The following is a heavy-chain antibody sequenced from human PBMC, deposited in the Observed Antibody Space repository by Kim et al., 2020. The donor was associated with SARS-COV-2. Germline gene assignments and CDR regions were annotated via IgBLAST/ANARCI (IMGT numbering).Heavy chain of an antibody. CDR1: GLNLDDSA. D-gene: IGHD3-10*01. CDR2: ISYDGRNK. V-gene: IGHV3-30-3*01. Sequence: GGSLRLSCAASGLNLDDSAMNWVRQAPGKGLEWVAVISYDGRNKEYADSVKGRFSISRDNSKSTLSLQMNSLRVEDTAVYYCARGNYYESVSLSDYYNGMDVWGQGTTVTVSS. CDR3: ARGNYYESVSLSDYYNGMDV. J-gene: IGHJ6*02.